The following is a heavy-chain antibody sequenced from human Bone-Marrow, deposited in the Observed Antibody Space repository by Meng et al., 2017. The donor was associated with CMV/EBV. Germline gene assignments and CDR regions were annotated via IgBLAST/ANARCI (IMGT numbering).Heavy chain of an antibody. CDR1: GFTFSKCG. CDR2: IWYDGSEE. J-gene: IGHJ4*02. Sequence: GGPLRLSCTASGFTFSKCGMHWVRQAPGKGLEWVAVIWYDGSEEYYADNVKGRFTISRDNYRHMLYLQMNNLRAEDTAVYYCAKAPYSGGFDSWGQGTLVTVSS. CDR3: AKAPYSGGFDS. V-gene: IGHV3-33*03. D-gene: IGHD3-10*01.